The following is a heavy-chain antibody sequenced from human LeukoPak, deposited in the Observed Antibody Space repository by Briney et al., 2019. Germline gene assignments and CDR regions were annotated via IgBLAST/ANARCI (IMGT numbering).Heavy chain of an antibody. CDR1: GGSISSGGYP. Sequence: SETLSLTCAVSGGSISSGGYPWSWIRQPPGKGLEWIGYIYHSGSTYYNPSLKSRVTISVDRSKNQFSLKLSSVTAADTAVYYCARARTDSSGYYVSSADAFDIWGQGTMVTVSS. D-gene: IGHD3-22*01. CDR2: IYHSGST. CDR3: ARARTDSSGYYVSSADAFDI. V-gene: IGHV4-30-2*01. J-gene: IGHJ3*02.